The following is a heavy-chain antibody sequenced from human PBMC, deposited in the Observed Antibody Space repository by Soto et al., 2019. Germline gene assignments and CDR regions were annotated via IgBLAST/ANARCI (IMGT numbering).Heavy chain of an antibody. CDR3: ARQWSGSHYSYYYGMDV. D-gene: IGHD3-3*01. J-gene: IGHJ6*02. CDR2: IYPGDSDT. V-gene: IGHV5-51*01. Sequence: LGESLKISCKGSGYSFTSYWIGWVRQMPGKGLEWMGIIYPGDSDTGYSPSFQGQVTISADKSISTAYLQWSSLKASDTAMYYCARQWSGSHYSYYYGMDVWGQGTTVTVSS. CDR1: GYSFTSYW.